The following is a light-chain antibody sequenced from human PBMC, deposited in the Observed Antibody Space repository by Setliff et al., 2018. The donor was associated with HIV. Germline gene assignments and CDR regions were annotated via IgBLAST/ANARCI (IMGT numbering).Light chain of an antibody. J-gene: IGLJ3*02. CDR3: QAWDSSSWV. V-gene: IGLV3-1*01. CDR1: KLEDKY. CDR2: EDN. Sequence: ELTQPPSVSVSPGQTASITCSGDKLEDKYACWYQQKPGQSPILVIYEDNKRPSGIPERFSASNSGNTATLTISGTQAMDDGDYYCQAWDSSSWVFGGGTKVTVL.